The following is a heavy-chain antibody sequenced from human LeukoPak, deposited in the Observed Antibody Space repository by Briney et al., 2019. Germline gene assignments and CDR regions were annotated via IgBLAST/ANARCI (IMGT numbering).Heavy chain of an antibody. V-gene: IGHV3-30*18. CDR2: ISYDGSNE. D-gene: IGHD6-19*01. CDR1: GFTFSSYG. CDR3: AKGRIPGWYMAVDY. Sequence: GGSLRLSCAASGFTFSSYGMHWVRQAPGKGLEWVAVISYDGSNEYYADSVKGRFTISRDNSKNTLYLQMNSLRAEDTAVYYCAKGRIPGWYMAVDYWGQGTLVTVSS. J-gene: IGHJ4*02.